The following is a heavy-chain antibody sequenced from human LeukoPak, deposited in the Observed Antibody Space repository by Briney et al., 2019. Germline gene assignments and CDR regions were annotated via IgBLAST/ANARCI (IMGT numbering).Heavy chain of an antibody. D-gene: IGHD6-25*01. Sequence: ASVKVSCKASGYTFSDYFIHWVRQAPGQGLEWMGWINPNNGGTKYAQKFQGRVTMIRDTSISTTYMGLSSLRSDDTAIYYCARDRSSGRDFDHWGQGTLVTVSS. CDR3: ARDRSSGRDFDH. V-gene: IGHV1-2*02. CDR1: GYTFSDYF. J-gene: IGHJ4*02. CDR2: INPNNGGT.